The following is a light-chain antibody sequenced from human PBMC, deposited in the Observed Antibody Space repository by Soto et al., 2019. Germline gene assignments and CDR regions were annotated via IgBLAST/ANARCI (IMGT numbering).Light chain of an antibody. J-gene: IGLJ1*01. CDR3: SLYTTSSTFV. V-gene: IGLV2-18*01. Sequence: QSVLTQPPSVSGSPGQSVTISCTGTSSDVGSYNRVSWYQQSPGTAPKLMIYEVSNRPSGVSDRFSGSKSGNTASLTISGLQAEDEADYHCSLYTTSSTFVFGTGTKLTVL. CDR1: SSDVGSYNR. CDR2: EVS.